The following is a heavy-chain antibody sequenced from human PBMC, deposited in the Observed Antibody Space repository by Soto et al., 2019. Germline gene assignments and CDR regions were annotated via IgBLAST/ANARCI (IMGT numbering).Heavy chain of an antibody. CDR3: ARTRFSGYSSGWYPVGGFDY. CDR1: GFTFSSYA. V-gene: IGHV3-23*01. Sequence: GGSLRLSCAASGFTFSSYAMSWVRQAPGKGLEWVSAISGSGGSTYYADSVKGRFTISRDNSKNTLYLQMNSLRAEDTAIHYCARTRFSGYSSGWYPVGGFDYWGQGTLVTVSS. J-gene: IGHJ4*02. CDR2: ISGSGGST. D-gene: IGHD6-19*01.